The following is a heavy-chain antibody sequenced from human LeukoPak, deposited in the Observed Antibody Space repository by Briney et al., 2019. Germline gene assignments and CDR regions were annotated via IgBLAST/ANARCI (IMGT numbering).Heavy chain of an antibody. V-gene: IGHV1-46*01. Sequence: ASVKVSCKVSGDSFTSNYIHWVRQAPGQGLEWMGMIYPRDGSTSYAQRFQDRVTVTRDTSTSTVHMELSGLRSEDTAVYYCARDQEGFDYWGQGTLVTVSS. CDR2: IYPRDGST. J-gene: IGHJ4*02. CDR1: GDSFTSNY. CDR3: ARDQEGFDY.